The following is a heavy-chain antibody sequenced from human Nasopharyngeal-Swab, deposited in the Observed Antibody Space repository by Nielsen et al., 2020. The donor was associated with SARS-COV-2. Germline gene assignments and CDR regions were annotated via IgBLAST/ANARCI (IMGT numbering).Heavy chain of an antibody. Sequence: WIRQPPGKGLERVANIKKDGSEEYYVDSVKGRFTISRDNTKNSVYLQMNSLRAEDTAVYYCVRMGDYTWNGFDIWGQGTMVTVSS. J-gene: IGHJ3*02. CDR2: IKKDGSEE. CDR3: VRMGDYTWNGFDI. D-gene: IGHD1-26*01. V-gene: IGHV3-7*01.